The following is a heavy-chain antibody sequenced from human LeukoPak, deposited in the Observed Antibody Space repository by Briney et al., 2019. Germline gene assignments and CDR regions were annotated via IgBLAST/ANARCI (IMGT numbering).Heavy chain of an antibody. CDR1: GGTFTGYY. V-gene: IGHV4-34*01. Sequence: SETLSLTCAVYGGTFTGYYWRWIRQPPGKGLEWIGEINHSGSTNYNPPLNRRVPISVDKTNNQFSLMLSSVPDADTAVYDCARAGRPPPRRGPHDYWGQGTLVTVSS. CDR3: ARAGRPPPRRGPHDY. CDR2: INHSGST. D-gene: IGHD3-10*01. J-gene: IGHJ4*02.